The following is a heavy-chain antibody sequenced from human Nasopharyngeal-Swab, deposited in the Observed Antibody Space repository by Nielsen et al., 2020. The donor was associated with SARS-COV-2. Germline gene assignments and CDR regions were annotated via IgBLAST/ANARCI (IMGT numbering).Heavy chain of an antibody. Sequence: ASVKVSCKASGYTFTNHHIHWVRQAPGQGLEWMGRINPDTGVTIYAQNFQGRVTMTRDTSIRTAYMELSRLTSGDTAVYYCAGMIIANDAFDIWGQGTMVTVSS. CDR3: AGMIIANDAFDI. D-gene: IGHD3-22*01. J-gene: IGHJ3*02. CDR2: INPDTGVT. V-gene: IGHV1-2*06. CDR1: GYTFTNHH.